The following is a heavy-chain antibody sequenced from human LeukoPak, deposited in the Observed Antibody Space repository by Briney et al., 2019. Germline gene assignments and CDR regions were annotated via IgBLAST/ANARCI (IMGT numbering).Heavy chain of an antibody. J-gene: IGHJ4*02. CDR1: GGSVSSTTYY. CDR3: ARYVVYGSGKYYFDY. V-gene: IGHV4-39*01. Sequence: SETLSLTCTVSGGSVSSTTYYWSWIRQPPGKGLEWIASINYSGSTYYNPSLKSRVTISVDTSENQFSLKLSSVTAADTAAYYCARYVVYGSGKYYFDYWGQGTLVTVSS. D-gene: IGHD3-10*01. CDR2: INYSGST.